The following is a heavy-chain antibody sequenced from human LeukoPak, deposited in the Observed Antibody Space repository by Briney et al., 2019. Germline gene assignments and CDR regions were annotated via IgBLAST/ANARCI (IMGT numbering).Heavy chain of an antibody. Sequence: SETLSLTCAVYGGSFSGYYWSWIRQPPGKGLEWIGEINHSGGSSNYNPSLKSRVTISVDTSKSQFSLRLKSVTAADTAVYFCARLTYCGGDCPYWYFDLWGRGTLVTVSS. CDR3: ARLTYCGGDCPYWYFDL. D-gene: IGHD2-21*02. J-gene: IGHJ2*01. CDR1: GGSFSGYY. V-gene: IGHV4-34*01. CDR2: INHSGGSS.